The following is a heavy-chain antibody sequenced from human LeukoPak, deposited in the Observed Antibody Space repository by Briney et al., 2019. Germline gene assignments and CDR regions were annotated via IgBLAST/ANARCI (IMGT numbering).Heavy chain of an antibody. Sequence: SETLSLTCTVSGYSISSGYYWGWIRQPPGKGLEWIGSIYHSGSTYYNPSLKSRVTISVDTSKNQFSLKLSSVTAADTAVYYCARALRYCSSTSCYGIFDPWGQGTLVTVSS. CDR2: IYHSGST. CDR3: ARALRYCSSTSCYGIFDP. J-gene: IGHJ5*02. V-gene: IGHV4-38-2*02. D-gene: IGHD2-2*01. CDR1: GYSISSGYY.